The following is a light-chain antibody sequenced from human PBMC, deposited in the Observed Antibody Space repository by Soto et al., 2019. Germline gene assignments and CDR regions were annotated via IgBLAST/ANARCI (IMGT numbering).Light chain of an antibody. J-gene: IGKJ1*01. CDR2: GAS. V-gene: IGKV3-15*01. CDR1: QSVSSN. Sequence: EIVMTQSPATLSVSPGERATLSCRASQSVSSNLAWYQQKPGQAPRLLIYGASTRATGIPARFSGSGSGTEFTLTISSLQSEDFAVYYCQQYNSNLWTFGQGTKVDIK. CDR3: QQYNSNLWT.